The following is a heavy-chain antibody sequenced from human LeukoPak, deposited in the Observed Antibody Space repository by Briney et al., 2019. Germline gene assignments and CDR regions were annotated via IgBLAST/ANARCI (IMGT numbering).Heavy chain of an antibody. D-gene: IGHD6-13*01. CDR3: ARVRRQGSAAGFLAGTTTFDY. Sequence: SVKVSCKASGGTFSSYAISWVRQAPGQGLEWMGGIIPIFGTANYAQKLQGRVTMTTDTSTSTAYMELRSLRSDDTAVYYCARVRRQGSAAGFLAGTTTFDYWGQGTLVTVSS. CDR2: IIPIFGTA. V-gene: IGHV1-69*05. J-gene: IGHJ4*02. CDR1: GGTFSSYA.